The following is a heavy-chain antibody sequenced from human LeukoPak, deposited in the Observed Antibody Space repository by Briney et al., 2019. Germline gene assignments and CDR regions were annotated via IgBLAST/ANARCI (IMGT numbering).Heavy chain of an antibody. D-gene: IGHD3-22*01. J-gene: IGHJ5*02. V-gene: IGHV3-30*02. CDR1: GFTFSSYG. Sequence: SGGSLRLSCAASGFTFSSYGMHWVRQAPGKGLEWVAFIRYDGSNKYYADSVKGRFTISRDNSKNTLYLQMNSLRAEDTAVYYCARDARYDSSGYYYFSGIGWFDPWGQGTLVTVSS. CDR3: ARDARYDSSGYYYFSGIGWFDP. CDR2: IRYDGSNK.